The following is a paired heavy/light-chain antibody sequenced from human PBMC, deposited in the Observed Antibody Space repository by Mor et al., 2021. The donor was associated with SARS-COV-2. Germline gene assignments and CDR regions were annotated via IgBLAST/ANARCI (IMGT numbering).Heavy chain of an antibody. CDR2: ISWNSGSI. CDR3: AKGAYYDFWSGHWYMDV. J-gene: IGHJ6*03. V-gene: IGHV3-9*01. D-gene: IGHD3-3*01. CDR1: GFTFDDYA. Sequence: EVQLVESGGGLVQPGRSLRLSCAASGFTFDDYAMHWVRQAPGKGLEWVSGISWNSGSIGYADSVKGRFTISRDNAKNSLYLQMNSLRAEDTALYYCAKGAYYDFWSGHWYMDVWGKGTTVTVSS.
Light chain of an antibody. J-gene: IGKJ1*01. Sequence: DIVMTQSPDSLAVSLGERATIDCKSSQSVLYSSDNRNYLAWYQQKPGQPPKLLISWASTRESGVPDRFSGGGSGTDFTLTISSLQAEDVAVYYCQQYYNTPRSFGQGTKVEIK. CDR1: QSVLYSSDNRNY. V-gene: IGKV4-1*01. CDR3: QQYYNTPRS. CDR2: WAS.